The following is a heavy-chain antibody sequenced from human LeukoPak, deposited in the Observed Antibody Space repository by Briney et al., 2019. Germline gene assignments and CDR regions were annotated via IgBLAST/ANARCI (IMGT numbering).Heavy chain of an antibody. CDR3: ARGSRFSVGPLDY. Sequence: GGSLRLSCAASGFTFSSYAMSWVRQAPGKGLEWVSALGSRGGTYYADSVKGRFTISRDNSRNTLFLQMNSLRVEEMAVYYCARGSRFSVGPLDYWGQGTLVTVSS. CDR2: LGSRGGT. D-gene: IGHD3-16*01. CDR1: GFTFSSYA. J-gene: IGHJ4*02. V-gene: IGHV3-23*01.